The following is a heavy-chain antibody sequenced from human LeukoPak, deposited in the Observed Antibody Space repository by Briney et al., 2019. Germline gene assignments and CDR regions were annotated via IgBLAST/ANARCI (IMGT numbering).Heavy chain of an antibody. V-gene: IGHV3-23*01. CDR2: ISGSGGST. Sequence: GGSLRLSCAASGFTFSTYAMSWVRQAPGKGLEWVSAISGSGGSTYYADSVKGRFTISRDNSKNTLYLQMNSLRAEDTAVYYCAKDGVRIAASGLLDNWGQGTLVTVSS. CDR3: AKDGVRIAASGLLDN. CDR1: GFTFSTYA. D-gene: IGHD6-13*01. J-gene: IGHJ4*02.